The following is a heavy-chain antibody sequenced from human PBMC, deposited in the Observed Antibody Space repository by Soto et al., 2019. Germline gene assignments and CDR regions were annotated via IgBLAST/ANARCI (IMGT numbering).Heavy chain of an antibody. CDR3: ARHEWFGHVVV. J-gene: IGHJ6*04. CDR2: IYYSGST. D-gene: IGHD3-10*01. Sequence: PSETLSLTCTVSGGSISSYYWSWIRQPPGKGLEWIGYIYYSGSTNYNPSLKSRVTISVDTSKNQFSLKLSSVTAADTAVYYCARHEWFGHVVVWGKGTTVTVSS. CDR1: GGSISSYY. V-gene: IGHV4-59*08.